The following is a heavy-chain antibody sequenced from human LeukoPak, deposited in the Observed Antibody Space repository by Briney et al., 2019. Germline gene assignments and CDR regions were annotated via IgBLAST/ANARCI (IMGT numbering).Heavy chain of an antibody. CDR2: IYTSGST. Sequence: PSETLSLTCTVSGGSISSYYWSWIRQPAGKGLEWIGRIYTSGSTNYNPSLKSRVTMSVDTSKNQFSLKLSSVTAADTAVYYCARGRSRIAARRGWFDPWGQGTLVTVSS. CDR3: ARGRSRIAARRGWFDP. CDR1: GGSISSYY. J-gene: IGHJ5*02. V-gene: IGHV4-4*07. D-gene: IGHD6-6*01.